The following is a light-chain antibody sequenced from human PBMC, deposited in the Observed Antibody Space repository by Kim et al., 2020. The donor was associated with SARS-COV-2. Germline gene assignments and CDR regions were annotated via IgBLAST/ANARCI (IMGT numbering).Light chain of an antibody. J-gene: IGLJ2*01. Sequence: GQSFPISFTVTSSDVGAYDFVSWYQQRPGTAPKLLIYDVSHRPSGVSNRFSGSKSGNTASLTISGLQAEDEADYYCGSYSSTTPVLFGGGTQRTVL. CDR1: SSDVGAYDF. CDR3: GSYSSTTPVL. CDR2: DVS. V-gene: IGLV2-14*03.